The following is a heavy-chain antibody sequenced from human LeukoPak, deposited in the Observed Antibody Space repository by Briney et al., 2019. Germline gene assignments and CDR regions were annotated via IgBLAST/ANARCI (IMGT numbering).Heavy chain of an antibody. CDR2: IGGRGGST. CDR3: ARGFNSFDY. V-gene: IGHV3-23*01. CDR1: GFTFSSHA. J-gene: IGHJ4*02. Sequence: GGSLRLSCAASGFTFSSHAMAWVRQAPGKGLEWVSAIGGRGGSTYYADSVKGRFTISRDNSKNTVYLQMNSLRAEDTAVYYCARGFNSFDYWGQGTLVTVSS.